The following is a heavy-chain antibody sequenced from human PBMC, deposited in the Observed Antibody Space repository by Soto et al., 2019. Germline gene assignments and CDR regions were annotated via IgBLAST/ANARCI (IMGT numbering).Heavy chain of an antibody. CDR3: ARRQVGGEYYFDY. D-gene: IGHD1-26*01. J-gene: IGHJ4*02. CDR2: IYNSGTT. CDR1: GGSIRSYC. Sequence: SETLSLTCTVSGGSIRSYCWTWIRQPPGEGLEWIGCIYNSGTTNYNPSLKSRVTISVDTSKNQFSLKLSSVTAADTAVYYCARRQVGGEYYFDYWGQGTLVTVSS. V-gene: IGHV4-59*01.